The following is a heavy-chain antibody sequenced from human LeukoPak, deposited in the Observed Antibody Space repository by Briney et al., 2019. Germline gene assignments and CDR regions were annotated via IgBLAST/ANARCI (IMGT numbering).Heavy chain of an antibody. D-gene: IGHD6-13*01. CDR1: GVSVSSNF. V-gene: IGHV3-66*01. J-gene: IGHJ5*02. CDR3: TRDPPAVAINTYA. Sequence: PGGYLRLSCAASGVSVSSNFMIWVRQAPGKGLEWVSLIYSGGETSYADSVKGRFSISRDNSKNTLYLQMNSLRVEDTAVYYCTRDPPAVAINTYAWGQGTLVTVSS. CDR2: IYSGGET.